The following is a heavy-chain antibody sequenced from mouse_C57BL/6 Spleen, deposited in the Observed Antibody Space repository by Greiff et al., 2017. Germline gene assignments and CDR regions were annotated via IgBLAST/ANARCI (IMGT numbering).Heavy chain of an antibody. D-gene: IGHD4-1*01. CDR3: ARRTGTSDYFDY. Sequence: QVQLQQPGAELVRPGSSVKLSCKASGYTFTSYWMHWVKQRPIQGLEWIGNIDPSDSETHYNQKFKDKATLTVDKSSRTAYLQLCSLTSEDSAVYYCARRTGTSDYFDYWGQGTTLTVSS. J-gene: IGHJ2*01. V-gene: IGHV1-52*01. CDR2: IDPSDSET. CDR1: GYTFTSYW.